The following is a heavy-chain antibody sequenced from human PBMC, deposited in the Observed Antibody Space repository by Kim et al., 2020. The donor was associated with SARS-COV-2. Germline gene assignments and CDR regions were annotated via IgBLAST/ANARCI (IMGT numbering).Heavy chain of an antibody. D-gene: IGHD6-13*01. CDR2: INPTDGST. CDR3: ARGYGSSWPSGYFDY. CDR1: Y. J-gene: IGHJ4*02. V-gene: IGHV1-46*01. Sequence: YLHWVRQAPGQGLEWMGIINPTDGSTTYAQKFQGRVTMTRDTSTSTVYMQLSSLRSEDTAVYYCARGYGSSWPSGYFDYWGQGTLVTVS.